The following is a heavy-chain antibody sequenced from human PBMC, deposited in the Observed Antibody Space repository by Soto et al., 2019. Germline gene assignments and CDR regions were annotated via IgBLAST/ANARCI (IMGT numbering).Heavy chain of an antibody. CDR2: IWYDGSNK. CDR1: GFTFSSYG. J-gene: IGHJ4*02. V-gene: IGHV3-33*01. D-gene: IGHD4-17*01. Sequence: QVQLVESGGGVVQPGRSLRLSCAASGFTFSSYGMHWVRQAPGKGLEWVAVIWYDGSNKYYADSVKGRFTISRDNSKNTLYLQMNSLRPEDTAVYYCARWKVTTPYYFDYWGQGTLVTVSS. CDR3: ARWKVTTPYYFDY.